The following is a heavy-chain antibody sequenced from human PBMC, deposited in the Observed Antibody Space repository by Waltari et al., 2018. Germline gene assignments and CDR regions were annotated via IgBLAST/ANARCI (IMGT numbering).Heavy chain of an antibody. D-gene: IGHD1-26*01. CDR1: GFTFSSYN. CDR2: VSMSSTTI. V-gene: IGHV3-48*01. J-gene: IGHJ2*01. Sequence: EVQLVESGGGLVQPGGSLRLSCAASGFTFSSYNMNWVRQAPGKGLDWVSFVSMSSTTISYADSVKGRFTISRDNAKNSLYLPMTRLRAEDSASYYCARAQAGTTSSWYFDLWGRGTLVTVSS. CDR3: ARAQAGTTSSWYFDL.